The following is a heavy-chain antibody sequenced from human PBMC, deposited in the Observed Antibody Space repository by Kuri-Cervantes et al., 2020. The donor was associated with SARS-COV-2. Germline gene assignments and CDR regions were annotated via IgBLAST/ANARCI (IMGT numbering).Heavy chain of an antibody. CDR3: ARDLGAFDI. V-gene: IGHV1-2*02. CDR2: INPNSGGT. Sequence: ASVKVSCKASGVNLSSYAIAWVRQAPGQGLEWMGWINPNSGGTNYAQKFQGRVTMTRDTSISTAYMELSRLRSDDTAVYYCARDLGAFDIWGQGTMVTVSS. CDR1: GVNLSSYA. J-gene: IGHJ3*02.